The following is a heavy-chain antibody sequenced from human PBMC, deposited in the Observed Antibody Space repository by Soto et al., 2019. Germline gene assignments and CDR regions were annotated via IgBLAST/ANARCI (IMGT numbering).Heavy chain of an antibody. CDR3: ARDLNKQYFDSNYFDY. CDR2: ISAYNGNT. J-gene: IGHJ4*02. CDR1: GYTFTRSG. V-gene: IGHV1-18*01. Sequence: GASVKVSCKTSGYTFTRSGISWLRQAPGHGLEWMGWISAYNGNTNYAQKFQGRVTMTTDASTRTAYMELRSLKSDDTAFFYCARDLNKQYFDSNYFDYWGQGTQVTVSS. D-gene: IGHD3-22*01.